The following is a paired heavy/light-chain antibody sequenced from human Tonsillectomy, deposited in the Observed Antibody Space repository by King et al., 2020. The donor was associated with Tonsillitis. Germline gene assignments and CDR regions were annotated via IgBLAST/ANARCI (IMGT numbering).Light chain of an antibody. CDR1: SGSIANNY. CDR2: EDS. V-gene: IGLV6-57*01. J-gene: IGLJ3*02. Sequence: NFMLTQPHSVSESPGKTVTISCTRSSGSIANNYVQWYQQRPDSAPTLLIYEDSRRPFGVPDRFSASIDTSSNSASLTISGLETEDEADYYCQSYDLGSPVVFGGGTKLTVL. CDR3: QSYDLGSPVV.
Heavy chain of an antibody. CDR1: DFDFASFA. D-gene: IGHD3-22*01. V-gene: IGHV3-30*03. CDR2: ISYNAATR. CDR3: AQAGVAFNFDNDSPDYLDY. Sequence: VKLVPSGGGVVQPGGSLRLSCAASDFDFASFAMHWVRQAPGKGLEWISLISYNAATRYYADSVRGRFAVSRDSSRVYLQMDSLTTEDTAVYYCAQAGVAFNFDNDSPDYLDYWGQGILVSVSS. J-gene: IGHJ4*02.